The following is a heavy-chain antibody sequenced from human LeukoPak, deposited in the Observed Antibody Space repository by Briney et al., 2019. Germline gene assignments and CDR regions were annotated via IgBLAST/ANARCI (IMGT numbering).Heavy chain of an antibody. Sequence: GGSLRLSCAASGFTFSSYAMSWDRQAPGKGLEWVSAISGGGSTYYADSVKGRFTISRDNSKNTLYLQMNSLRAEDTAVYYCARYSSGWYCLDYWGQGTLVTVSS. CDR3: ARYSSGWYCLDY. CDR1: GFTFSSYA. D-gene: IGHD6-19*01. V-gene: IGHV3-23*01. J-gene: IGHJ4*02. CDR2: ISGGGST.